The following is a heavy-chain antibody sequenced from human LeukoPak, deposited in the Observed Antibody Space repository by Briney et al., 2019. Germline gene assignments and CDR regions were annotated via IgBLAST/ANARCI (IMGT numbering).Heavy chain of an antibody. CDR1: GFTFSNYA. CDR3: ARRGAVAGTFDY. CDR2: INGRGGST. Sequence: GGSLRLSCAASGFTFSNYAMSWVRQAPGKGLEWVSSINGRGGSTYYADSVKGRFTISRDNAKNTLYLQMNSLRAEDTAVYYCARRGAVAGTFDYWGQGTLVTVSS. V-gene: IGHV3-23*01. J-gene: IGHJ4*02. D-gene: IGHD6-19*01.